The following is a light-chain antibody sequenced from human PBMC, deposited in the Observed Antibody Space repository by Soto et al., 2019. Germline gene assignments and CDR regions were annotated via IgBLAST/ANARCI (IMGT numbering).Light chain of an antibody. J-gene: IGLJ1*01. CDR3: SSYTSSNTPYV. Sequence: QSAMTQPASVSGSPGQSITISCTVSSRDVAGYNCGSRNQHHPGNAPKLILYEVTTRPSGVSSRFSGAKSGNTASLTISGLQADDEVNYSCSSYTSSNTPYVFGTGTKVTVL. V-gene: IGLV2-14*01. CDR1: SRDVAGYNC. CDR2: EVT.